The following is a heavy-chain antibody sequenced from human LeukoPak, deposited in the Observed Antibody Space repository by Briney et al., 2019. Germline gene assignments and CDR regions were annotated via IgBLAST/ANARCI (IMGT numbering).Heavy chain of an antibody. CDR2: IIPIFGTA. CDR3: ARDKLETVSFRWFDP. CDR1: GGTFSSYA. D-gene: IGHD4-11*01. Sequence: SVKVSCKASGGTFSSYAISLVRQAPGQGLEWMGGIIPIFGTANYAQKFQGRVTITADESTSTAYMELSSLRSEDTAVYYCARDKLETVSFRWFDPWGQGTLVTVSS. V-gene: IGHV1-69*13. J-gene: IGHJ5*02.